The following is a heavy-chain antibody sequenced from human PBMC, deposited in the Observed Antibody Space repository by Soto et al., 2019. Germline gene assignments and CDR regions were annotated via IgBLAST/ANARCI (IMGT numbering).Heavy chain of an antibody. CDR1: GYTFASYY. J-gene: IGHJ4*02. CDR3: ARGDIVVVVAANPTLFDY. CDR2: INPSGGST. Sequence: ASVKVSCKASGYTFASYYMHWVRQAPGQGLEWMGIINPSGGSTSYAQKFQGRVTMTRGTSTSTVYMELSSLRSEDTAVYYCARGDIVVVVAANPTLFDYWGQGTLVTVSS. D-gene: IGHD2-15*01. V-gene: IGHV1-46*03.